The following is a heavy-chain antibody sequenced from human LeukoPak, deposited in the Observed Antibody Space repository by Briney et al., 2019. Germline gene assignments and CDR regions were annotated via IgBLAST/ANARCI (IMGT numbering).Heavy chain of an antibody. Sequence: GGSLTLSCAASGFTLSKHWMSWVRQAPGKGLEWVANIKQDRSEKYYVDSVKGRFTISRDNAKNSLYLQMNSLRAEDTAVYYCARENYDILTGASFWGQGTLVTVSS. CDR2: IKQDRSEK. D-gene: IGHD3-9*01. CDR3: ARENYDILTGASF. V-gene: IGHV3-7*01. CDR1: GFTLSKHW. J-gene: IGHJ4*02.